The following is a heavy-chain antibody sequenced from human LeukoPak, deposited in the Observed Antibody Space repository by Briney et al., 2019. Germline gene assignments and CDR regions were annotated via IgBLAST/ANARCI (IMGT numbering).Heavy chain of an antibody. J-gene: IGHJ4*02. CDR1: GGSFRGYY. Sequence: PSETLSLTCALYGGSFRGYYWSWIRQPPGKGLEWIGEINHSGSTNYNPSLKSRVTISVDTSKNQFSLKLNSVTAADTAVYYCARHRIAARGSLDYWGQGTLVTVSS. D-gene: IGHD6-6*01. V-gene: IGHV4-34*01. CDR3: ARHRIAARGSLDY. CDR2: INHSGST.